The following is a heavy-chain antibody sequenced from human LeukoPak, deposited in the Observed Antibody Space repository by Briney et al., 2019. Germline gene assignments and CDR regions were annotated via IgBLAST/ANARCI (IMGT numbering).Heavy chain of an antibody. D-gene: IGHD6-13*01. V-gene: IGHV4-39*01. CDR1: GASFSSSIYY. Sequence: NSSETLSLTCTVSGASFSSSIYYWGWIRQPPGKGLEWIGSIYYSGSTYYNPSLKSRVTMSVDTSKNQFSLKLSSVTAADTAVYYCARHAGGISATGTRPFDYWGQGTLVTVSS. CDR2: IYYSGST. J-gene: IGHJ4*02. CDR3: ARHAGGISATGTRPFDY.